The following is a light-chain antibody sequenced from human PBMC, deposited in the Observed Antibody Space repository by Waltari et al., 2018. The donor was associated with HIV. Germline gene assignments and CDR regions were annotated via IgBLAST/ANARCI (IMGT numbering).Light chain of an antibody. Sequence: SVLPRPPSPSGTPGQRFTISCSEGTSYIEGKTLNGYLQLPGTTPILLSDSNGQRAFGIPDCFSGSRTGTSASMAISGLEDEDEDDYDCAAWDDSRNVWVFGGGTKLTVL. CDR2: SNG. CDR1: TSYIEGKT. V-gene: IGLV1-44*01. J-gene: IGLJ3*02. CDR3: AAWDDSRNVWV.